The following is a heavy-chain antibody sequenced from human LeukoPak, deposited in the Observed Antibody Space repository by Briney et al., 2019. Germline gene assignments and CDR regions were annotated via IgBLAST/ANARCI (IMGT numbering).Heavy chain of an antibody. Sequence: PGGSLRLSCAASGFTFDDYGMSWVRQAPGKGLEWVSAISGSGGSTYYADSVKGRFTISRDNSKNTLYLQMNSLRAEDTAVYYCAKANMITFGGVIANWGQGTLVTVSS. CDR1: GFTFDDYG. V-gene: IGHV3-23*01. D-gene: IGHD3-16*02. J-gene: IGHJ4*02. CDR3: AKANMITFGGVIAN. CDR2: ISGSGGST.